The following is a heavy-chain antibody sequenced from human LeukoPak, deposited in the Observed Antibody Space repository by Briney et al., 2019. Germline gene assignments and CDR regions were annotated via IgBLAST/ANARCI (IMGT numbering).Heavy chain of an antibody. CDR1: GGSISSY. CDR2: IYGSGTT. D-gene: IGHD3-16*01. J-gene: IGHJ4*02. Sequence: PSETLSLTCTVSGGSISSYWSWIRQPAGKGLEWIGRIYGSGTTTYNPSLKSRVSMSIDTSKNQFSLKLMSVTAADTAVYYCARGLHVGETLPYYFWSRGTLVTVSS. V-gene: IGHV4-4*07. CDR3: ARGLHVGETLPYYF.